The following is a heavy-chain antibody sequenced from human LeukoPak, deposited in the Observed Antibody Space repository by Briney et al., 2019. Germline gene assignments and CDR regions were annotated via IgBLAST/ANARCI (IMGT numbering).Heavy chain of an antibody. D-gene: IGHD3-16*02. Sequence: ASVKVSCKASGYTFIDFYIRWVRQAPAQGLEWMGWINPKSGGTNYAQKFKGGVTMTRDTSISKDYMELRRLRSDVPGVYYCFIVLSTVVYDYWGEGTLLTVS. J-gene: IGHJ4*02. CDR1: GYTFIDFY. CDR2: INPKSGGT. CDR3: FIVLSTVVYDY. V-gene: IGHV1-2*02.